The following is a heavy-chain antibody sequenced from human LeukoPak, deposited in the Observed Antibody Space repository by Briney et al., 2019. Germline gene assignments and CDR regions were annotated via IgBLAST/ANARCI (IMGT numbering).Heavy chain of an antibody. D-gene: IGHD6-13*01. CDR1: GGTFSSYA. J-gene: IGHJ4*02. CDR3: ASLRVGSSWYGY. Sequence: WASVNVSCKASGGTFSSYAISWVRQAPGQGLEWMGGIIPIFGTANYAQKFQGRVTITADKSTSTAYMELSSLRSEDTAVYYCASLRVGSSWYGYWGQGTLVTVSS. CDR2: IIPIFGTA. V-gene: IGHV1-69*06.